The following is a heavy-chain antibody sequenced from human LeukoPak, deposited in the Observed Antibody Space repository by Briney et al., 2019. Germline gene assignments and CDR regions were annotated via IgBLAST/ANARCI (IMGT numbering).Heavy chain of an antibody. D-gene: IGHD3-22*01. J-gene: IGHJ4*02. CDR2: ISGSGGST. V-gene: IGHV3-23*01. CDR3: AKGDSTGYYYHYGYYFDY. CDR1: GFTFSSYG. Sequence: GGSLRLSCAASGFTFSSYGMHWVRQAPGKGLEWVSAISGSGGSTYYADSVKGRFTISRDNSKNTLFLQMNSLRAEDTAVYYCAKGDSTGYYYHYGYYFDYWGQGTLVTVSS.